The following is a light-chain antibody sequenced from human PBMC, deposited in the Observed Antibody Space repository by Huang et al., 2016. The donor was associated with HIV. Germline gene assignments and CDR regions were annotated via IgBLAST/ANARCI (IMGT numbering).Light chain of an antibody. Sequence: DIQMTQSPSSLSASVGDRVTLTCRASQTISSHLNWFQQKPGEAPKLLIYAASNVQNGVPSRISPSGSGTDFTLTINGLQPEDFATYYCQQSYRTPLTFGQGTKVEMK. CDR3: QQSYRTPLT. CDR2: AAS. CDR1: QTISSH. V-gene: IGKV1-39*01. J-gene: IGKJ1*01.